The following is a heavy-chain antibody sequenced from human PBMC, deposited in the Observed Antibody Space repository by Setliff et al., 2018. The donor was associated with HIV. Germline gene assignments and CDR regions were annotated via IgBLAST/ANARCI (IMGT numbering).Heavy chain of an antibody. CDR1: GGSISSSTYY. D-gene: IGHD5-18*01. J-gene: IGHJ4*02. V-gene: IGHV4-39*01. CDR2: IYYSGST. Sequence: SETLSLTCTVSGGSISSSTYYWGWIRQPPGKGLEWIGTIYYSGSTYYNPSLKSRLTISVDTSKNQFSLKLSSVTAADTAVYYCARRDGYSYGFYVDYWGQGTLVTVSS. CDR3: ARRDGYSYGFYVDY.